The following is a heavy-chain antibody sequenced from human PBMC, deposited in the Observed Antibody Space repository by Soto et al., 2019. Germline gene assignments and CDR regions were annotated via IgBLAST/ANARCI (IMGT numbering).Heavy chain of an antibody. J-gene: IGHJ6*03. CDR1: GDRVSSNSAA. D-gene: IGHD2-15*01. V-gene: IGHV6-1*01. Sequence: SQTLSLTCALSGDRVSSNSAAWNWIRPSPSRGLEWLGRTYYRSKWYNDYAVSVKSRITINPDTSKNQFSLQLNSVTPEDTAVYYCAREKGVVVVVAATRYYYYMDVWGKGTTVTVSS. CDR2: TYYRSKWYN. CDR3: AREKGVVVVVAATRYYYYMDV.